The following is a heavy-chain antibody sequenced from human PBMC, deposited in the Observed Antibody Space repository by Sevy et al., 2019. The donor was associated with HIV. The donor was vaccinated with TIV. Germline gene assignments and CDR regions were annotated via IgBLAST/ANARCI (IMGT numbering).Heavy chain of an antibody. CDR3: STVRGVGGD. V-gene: IGHV3-15*01. J-gene: IGHJ4*02. CDR1: GFTFSDAW. D-gene: IGHD3-10*01. Sequence: GGSLRLSCAASGFTFSDAWMSWVRQAPGKGLEWVGRIKSKTDDETTDYGAPVKGRFTISRDDSKNTVFLQMNSLKAEDTAVYYCSTVRGVGGDWGQGTLVTVSS. CDR2: IKSKTDDETT.